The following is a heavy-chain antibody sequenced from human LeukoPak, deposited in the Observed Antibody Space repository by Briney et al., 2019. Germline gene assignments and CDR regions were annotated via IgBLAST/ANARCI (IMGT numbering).Heavy chain of an antibody. CDR1: GDSIINYF. Sequence: SETLSLTCTVSGDSIINYFWSWIRQPPGKGLEWIGYIYYSGSTNYNPSLKSRVTISVDTSKNQFSLKLSSVTTADTAVYYCARDRAYSSVWYYFDSWGQGTLVTVSS. V-gene: IGHV4-59*01. CDR3: ARDRAYSSVWYYFDS. D-gene: IGHD6-19*01. CDR2: IYYSGST. J-gene: IGHJ4*02.